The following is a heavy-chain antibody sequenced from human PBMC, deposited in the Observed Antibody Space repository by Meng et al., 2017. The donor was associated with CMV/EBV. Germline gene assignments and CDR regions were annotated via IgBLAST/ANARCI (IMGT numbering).Heavy chain of an antibody. Sequence: GGSLRLSCAASGFTFSNYAMHWVRQAPGKGLEWVAVVSYGGSETDYKDSVKGRVTISRDNSKSTLYLQMDSLTVDDTAMYYCVRGGKYCSTVSCPRWFDSWGQGTLVTVSS. V-gene: IGHV3-30*04. J-gene: IGHJ5*01. CDR2: VSYGGSET. CDR1: GFTFSNYA. CDR3: VRGGKYCSTVSCPRWFDS. D-gene: IGHD2-8*01.